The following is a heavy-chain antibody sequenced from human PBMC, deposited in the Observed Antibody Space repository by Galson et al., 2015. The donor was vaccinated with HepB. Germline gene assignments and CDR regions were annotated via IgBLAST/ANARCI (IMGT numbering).Heavy chain of an antibody. Sequence: QSGAEVKKPGESLRISCKGSGYSFTSYWISWVRQMPGKGLEWMGRIDPSDSYTNYSPSFQGHVTISPDKSISTAYLQWSSLKASDTAMYYCARPREGRTYCSGGTTCRVPLDYWGQGTLVTVSS. V-gene: IGHV5-10-1*01. CDR2: IDPSDSYT. J-gene: IGHJ4*02. D-gene: IGHD2-15*01. CDR1: GYSFTSYW. CDR3: ARPREGRTYCSGGTTCRVPLDY.